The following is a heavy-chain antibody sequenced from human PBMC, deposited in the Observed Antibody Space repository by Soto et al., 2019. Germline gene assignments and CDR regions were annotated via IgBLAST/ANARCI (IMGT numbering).Heavy chain of an antibody. CDR2: IYYSGST. D-gene: IGHD5-18*01. J-gene: IGHJ5*02. Sequence: SETLSLTCTVSGGSISSYYWSWIRQPPGKGLEWIGYIYYSGSTNYTPSLKSRVTISVDTSKNQFSLKLSSVAAADTAVYYCARDSGYNYGSFRWFDPWGQGTLVTVSS. V-gene: IGHV4-59*01. CDR3: ARDSGYNYGSFRWFDP. CDR1: GGSISSYY.